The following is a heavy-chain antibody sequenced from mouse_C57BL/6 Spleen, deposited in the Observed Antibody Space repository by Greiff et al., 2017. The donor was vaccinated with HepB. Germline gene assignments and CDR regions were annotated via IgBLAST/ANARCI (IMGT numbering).Heavy chain of an antibody. CDR3: ARYEPHYYAMDY. J-gene: IGHJ4*01. Sequence: EVKHLESGGGLVQPGGSLSLSCAASGFTFTDYYMSWVRQPPGKALEWLGFIRNKANGYTTEYSASVKGRFTISRDNSQSILYLQMNALRAEDSATYYCARYEPHYYAMDYWGQGTSVTVSS. CDR1: GFTFTDYY. CDR2: IRNKANGYTT. V-gene: IGHV7-3*01.